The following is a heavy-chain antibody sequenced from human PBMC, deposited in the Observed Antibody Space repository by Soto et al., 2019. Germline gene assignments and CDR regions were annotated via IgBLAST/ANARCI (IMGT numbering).Heavy chain of an antibody. D-gene: IGHD2-2*01. CDR3: ARGEGYCSSTSCDFDY. CDR2: IYYSGST. CDR1: CGSISSYY. Sequence: SETLSLTCTVSCGSISSYYWSWIRQPPGKGLEWIGYIYYSGSTNYNPSLKSRVTISVDTSKNQFSLKLSSVTAADTAVYYCARGEGYCSSTSCDFDYWGQGTLVNVSS. J-gene: IGHJ4*02. V-gene: IGHV4-59*12.